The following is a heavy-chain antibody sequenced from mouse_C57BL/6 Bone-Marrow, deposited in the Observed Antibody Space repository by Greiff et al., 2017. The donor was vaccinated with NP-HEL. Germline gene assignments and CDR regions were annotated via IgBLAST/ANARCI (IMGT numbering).Heavy chain of an antibody. Sequence: VQLQQPGAELVMPGASVKLSCKASGYTFTSYWMHWVKQRPGQGLEWIGEIDPSDSYTNYNQKFKGKSTLTVDKSSSTAYMQLSSLTSEDSAVYYCAREGGLWLRPRGFAYWGQGTLVTVSA. CDR2: IDPSDSYT. D-gene: IGHD3-2*02. V-gene: IGHV1-69*01. CDR3: AREGGLWLRPRGFAY. CDR1: GYTFTSYW. J-gene: IGHJ3*01.